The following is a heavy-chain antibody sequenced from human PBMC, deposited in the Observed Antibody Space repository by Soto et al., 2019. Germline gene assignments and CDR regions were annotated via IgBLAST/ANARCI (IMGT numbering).Heavy chain of an antibody. D-gene: IGHD3-16*01. CDR1: GFSLTTSGVG. Sequence: QITLKESGPPLVKPTQTLTLTCTFSGFSLTTSGVGVGWIRQPPGRALECLALIYWDDDKRYRPSLKSRLTSTKDTSRNQLVLRMTNMDPVDSVTYFCAHTNASMGGVWFDSWGQGNLVTVSS. CDR3: AHTNASMGGVWFDS. V-gene: IGHV2-5*02. J-gene: IGHJ5*01. CDR2: IYWDDDK.